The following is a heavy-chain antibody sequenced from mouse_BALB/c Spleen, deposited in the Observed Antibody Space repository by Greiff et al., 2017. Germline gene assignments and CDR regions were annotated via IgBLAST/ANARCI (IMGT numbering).Heavy chain of an antibody. CDR1: GYTFTSYY. CDR3: ARDRYDVFAY. J-gene: IGHJ3*01. D-gene: IGHD2-14*01. CDR2: IYPGNVNT. V-gene: IGHV1S56*01. Sequence: QVQLQQSGPELVKPGASVRISCKASGYTFTSYYIHWVKQRPGQGLEWIGWIYPGNVNTKYNEKFKGKATLTADKSSSTAYMQLSSLTSEDSAVYFCARDRYDVFAYWGQGTLVTVSA.